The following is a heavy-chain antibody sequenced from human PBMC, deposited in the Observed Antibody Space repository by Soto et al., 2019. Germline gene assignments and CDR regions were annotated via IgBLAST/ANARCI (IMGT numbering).Heavy chain of an antibody. V-gene: IGHV3-23*01. Sequence: GGSLRLSCAASGFTFSSYAMSWVRQAPGKGLEWVSAISGSGCSTYYADSVEGRFTISRDNSKNTLYLQMNGLRAEDTAVYYCSKDFLTYYYGSGNFDPWGRGTLVTVSS. D-gene: IGHD3-10*01. J-gene: IGHJ5*02. CDR2: ISGSGCST. CDR1: GFTFSSYA. CDR3: SKDFLTYYYGSGNFDP.